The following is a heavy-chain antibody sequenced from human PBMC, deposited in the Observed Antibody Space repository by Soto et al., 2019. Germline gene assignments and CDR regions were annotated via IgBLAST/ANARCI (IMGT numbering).Heavy chain of an antibody. Sequence: QVQLVQSGAEVMKPGASLKVSCKAYGYTFNDYYMHWVRQATGQELEWMGWINPKTGGTNYVQKFQGRVTMTRDTSITTAYMELSRLRSDDTAVYYCARDVVGSDYFDSWGQGTLVTVSS. D-gene: IGHD1-26*01. CDR2: INPKTGGT. CDR1: GYTFNDYY. V-gene: IGHV1-2*02. J-gene: IGHJ4*02. CDR3: ARDVVGSDYFDS.